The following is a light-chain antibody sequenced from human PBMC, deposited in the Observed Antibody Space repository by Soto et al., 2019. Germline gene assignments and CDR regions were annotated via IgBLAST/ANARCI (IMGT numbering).Light chain of an antibody. V-gene: IGKV3-20*01. CDR1: QSVSSSY. Sequence: EILMTQSPATLSLSPGERATLSCRASQSVSSSYLAWYQQKPGQAPRLLIYGASSRATGIPDRFSGSGSGTDFTLTISRLEPEDFAVYYCQQYGSSFWTFGQGTKVDIK. CDR2: GAS. CDR3: QQYGSSFWT. J-gene: IGKJ1*01.